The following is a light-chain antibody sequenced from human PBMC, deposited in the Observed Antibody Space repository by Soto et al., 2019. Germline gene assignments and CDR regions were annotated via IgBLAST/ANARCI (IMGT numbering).Light chain of an antibody. CDR1: QSVDSY. CDR3: QHRSNWPPT. CDR2: DAS. J-gene: IGKJ1*01. V-gene: IGKV3-11*01. Sequence: EIVLTQSPATLSLSPGERATLSCRASQSVDSYLAWYQQKVGQAPRLLIYDASNRATGIPDRFSGSGSGTDFTLTISRLEPEDFAVYYCQHRSNWPPTFGQGTKVDIK.